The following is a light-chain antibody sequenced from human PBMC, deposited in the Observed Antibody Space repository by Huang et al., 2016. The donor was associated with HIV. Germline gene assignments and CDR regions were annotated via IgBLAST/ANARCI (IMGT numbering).Light chain of an antibody. V-gene: IGKV3-15*01. Sequence: EIVMTQSPATLSVSPGERATLSCRASQSVGSNLAWYQQRPGQAPRLLIYRTSDRATGVPGRFIGIGSGTAFTLTITSLQSEDFAVYYCQQYGSWPPYTFGQGTRLEIK. CDR1: QSVGSN. CDR3: QQYGSWPPYT. J-gene: IGKJ2*01. CDR2: RTS.